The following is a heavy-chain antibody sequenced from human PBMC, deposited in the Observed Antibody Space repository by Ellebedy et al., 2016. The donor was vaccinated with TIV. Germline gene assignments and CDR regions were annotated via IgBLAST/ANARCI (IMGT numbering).Heavy chain of an antibody. Sequence: GESLKISCTTSGFTFGDYAMSWFRQAPGRGLEWVAFIRSDGSQRYYADSVEGRFTISRDDSRNILDLQMTSLRPEDTALYYCVKGAYPVPTVMAVWGQGTMVIVSS. J-gene: IGHJ6*02. CDR3: VKGAYPVPTVMAV. CDR2: IRSDGSQR. D-gene: IGHD3-16*01. CDR1: GFTFGDYA. V-gene: IGHV3-30*02.